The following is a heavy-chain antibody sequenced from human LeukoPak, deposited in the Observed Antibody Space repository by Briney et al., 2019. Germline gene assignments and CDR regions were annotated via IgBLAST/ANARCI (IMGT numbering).Heavy chain of an antibody. CDR2: IYYSGST. CDR1: GGSISSYY. Sequence: SETLSLTCTVSGGSISSYYWSWIRQPPGKGLEWIGYIYYSGSTNYNPSLKSRVTISVDTSKNQFSLKLSSVTAADTAVYYCASLYYGSGSFDYWGQGTLGTVSS. CDR3: ASLYYGSGSFDY. D-gene: IGHD3-10*01. V-gene: IGHV4-59*01. J-gene: IGHJ4*02.